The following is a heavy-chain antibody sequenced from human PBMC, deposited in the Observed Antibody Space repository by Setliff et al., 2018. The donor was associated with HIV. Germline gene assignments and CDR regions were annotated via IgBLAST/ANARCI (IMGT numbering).Heavy chain of an antibody. J-gene: IGHJ4*02. D-gene: IGHD2-21*01. V-gene: IGHV4-38-2*01. CDR2: IYNRGST. CDR1: GYAISSGYY. CDR3: TRAQIAAPRPFDY. Sequence: SETLSLTCAVSGYAISSGYYWGWIRRPPGKGLEWIGSIYNRGSTYYMPSLQSRVIISVDMSKNQFSLRLSSVTAADTALYFCTRAQIAAPRPFDYWGQGTLVTVSS.